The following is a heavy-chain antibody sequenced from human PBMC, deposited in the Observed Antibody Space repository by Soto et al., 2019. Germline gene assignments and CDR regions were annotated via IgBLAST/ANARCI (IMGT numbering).Heavy chain of an antibody. V-gene: IGHV3-30*18. CDR2: ISYDGSNK. CDR3: AKDTLGPSGGYSYGFRPAFYGMDV. J-gene: IGHJ6*02. Sequence: PGGSLRLSCAASGFTFSSYGMHWVRQAPGKGLEWVPVISYDGSNKYYADSVKGRFTISRDNSKNTLYLQMNSLRAEDTAVYYCAKDTLGPSGGYSYGFRPAFYGMDVWGQGTTVTVSS. D-gene: IGHD5-18*01. CDR1: GFTFSSYG.